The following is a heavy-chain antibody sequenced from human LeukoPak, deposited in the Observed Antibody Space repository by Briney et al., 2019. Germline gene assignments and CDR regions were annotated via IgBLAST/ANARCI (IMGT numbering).Heavy chain of an antibody. CDR1: GYTFTSYG. CDR3: ARIRQYYYDSSGYHDY. Sequence: ASVKVSCKASGYTFTSYGISWVRQAPGQGLEWMGWISAYNGNTNYAQKLQGRVTMTTDTSTSTAYMELRSLRSDDTAVYCCARIRQYYYDSSGYHDYWGQGTLVTVSS. J-gene: IGHJ4*02. D-gene: IGHD3-22*01. V-gene: IGHV1-18*01. CDR2: ISAYNGNT.